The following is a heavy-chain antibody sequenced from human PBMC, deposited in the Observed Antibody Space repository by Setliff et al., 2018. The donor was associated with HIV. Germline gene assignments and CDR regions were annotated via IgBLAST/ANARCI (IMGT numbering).Heavy chain of an antibody. CDR1: GYTFVTYA. D-gene: IGHD1-26*01. CDR3: IVNIVGPVTGLDR. CDR2: NNAGSGNT. Sequence: ASVKVSCKASGYTFVTYAIHWVRQAPGQRLEWMGWNNAGSGNTKYSQRFQGRVTITRDTSASTAYLELSSLRSEETAVYFCIVNIVGPVTGLDRWGPGTLVTVSS. V-gene: IGHV1-3*01. J-gene: IGHJ5*02.